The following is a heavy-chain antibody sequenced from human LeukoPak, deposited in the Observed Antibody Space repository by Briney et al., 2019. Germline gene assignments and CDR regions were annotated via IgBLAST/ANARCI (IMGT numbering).Heavy chain of an antibody. CDR3: AREQQLFY. Sequence: PGGSLRLSCAASGFTFSSCWMSWVRQAPGKGLEWVANIKQDGSEKYYVDSVKGRFTISRVNAKNPLYLQMNSLRAEDTAVYYCAREQQLFYWGQGTLVTVSS. D-gene: IGHD6-13*01. V-gene: IGHV3-7*01. J-gene: IGHJ4*02. CDR1: GFTFSSCW. CDR2: IKQDGSEK.